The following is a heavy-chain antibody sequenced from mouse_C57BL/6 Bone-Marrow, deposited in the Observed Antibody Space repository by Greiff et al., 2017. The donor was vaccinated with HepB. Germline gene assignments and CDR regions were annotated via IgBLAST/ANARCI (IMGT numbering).Heavy chain of an antibody. D-gene: IGHD1-1*01. J-gene: IGHJ1*03. CDR3: ARGGFYYGSSYWYFDV. V-gene: IGHV1-9*01. CDR1: GYTFTGYW. Sequence: SGAELMKPGASVKLSCKATGYTFTGYWIEWVKQRPGHGLEWIGEILPGSGSTNYNEKFKGKATFTADTSSKTAYMQLSSLTTEDSAIYYCARGGFYYGSSYWYFDVWGTGTTVTVSS. CDR2: ILPGSGST.